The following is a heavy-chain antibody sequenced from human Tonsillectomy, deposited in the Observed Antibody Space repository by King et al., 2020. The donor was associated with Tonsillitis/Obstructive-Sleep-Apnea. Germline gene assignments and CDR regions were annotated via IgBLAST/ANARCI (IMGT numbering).Heavy chain of an antibody. CDR2: INSDGSSR. Sequence: VQLVESGGGLVQPGGSLRLSCAASGFTFSSYWMHWVRQAPGKGLVWVSRINSDGSSRSYADSVKGRFTISRDNAKNTLYLQMNSLRAEDTAVYYWARGGDIVVVPAAMGGLDWFDPWGQGTLVTVSS. J-gene: IGHJ5*02. D-gene: IGHD2-2*01. V-gene: IGHV3-74*01. CDR3: ARGGDIVVVPAAMGGLDWFDP. CDR1: GFTFSSYW.